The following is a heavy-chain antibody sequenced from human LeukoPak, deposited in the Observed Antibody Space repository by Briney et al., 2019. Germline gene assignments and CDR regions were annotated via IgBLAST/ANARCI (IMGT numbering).Heavy chain of an antibody. D-gene: IGHD6-19*01. J-gene: IGHJ5*02. Sequence: PSETLSLTCTVSGGSISSYHWSWTRQPPGKGLEWIGYIYYSGSTNYNPSLKSRVTISVDTSKNQFSLKLSSVTAAETAVYYCARVVAGRRFDPWGQGTLVTVSS. CDR2: IYYSGST. V-gene: IGHV4-59*01. CDR1: GGSISSYH. CDR3: ARVVAGRRFDP.